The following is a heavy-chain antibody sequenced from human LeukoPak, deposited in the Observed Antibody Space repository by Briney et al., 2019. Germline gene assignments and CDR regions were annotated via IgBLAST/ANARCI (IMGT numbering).Heavy chain of an antibody. V-gene: IGHV3-7*05. Sequence: GGSLILSCAASGFTFSTSWMSWLRQAPGKGLEWVANVKEDGSDKYYVGSVKGRFTVSRDNAKSSLYLQMNSLRAEDTAVYYCATSRHNSFDPWGQGTLVTVSS. CDR2: VKEDGSDK. J-gene: IGHJ5*02. D-gene: IGHD1-1*01. CDR1: GFTFSTSW. CDR3: ATSRHNSFDP.